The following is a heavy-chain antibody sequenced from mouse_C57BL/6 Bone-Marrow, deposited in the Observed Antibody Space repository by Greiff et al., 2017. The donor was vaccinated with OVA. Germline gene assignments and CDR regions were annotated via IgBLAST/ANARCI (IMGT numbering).Heavy chain of an antibody. CDR1: GFTFSDYG. V-gene: IGHV5-17*01. D-gene: IGHD1-1*01. J-gene: IGHJ2*01. CDR2: ISSGSSTI. CDR3: ARRYRGYFDY. Sequence: EMKLMESGGGLVKPGGSLKLSCAASGFTFSDYGMHWVRQAPEKGLEWVAYISSGSSTIYYADTVKGRFTISRDNAKNTLFLQMTSLRSEDTAMYYCARRYRGYFDYWGQGTTLTVSS.